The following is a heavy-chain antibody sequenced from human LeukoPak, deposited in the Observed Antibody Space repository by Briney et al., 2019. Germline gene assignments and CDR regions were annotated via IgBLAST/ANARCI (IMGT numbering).Heavy chain of an antibody. Sequence: PSETLSLTCTFTGGSISSYYWSWIRQPPGKGLEWIGYIYYSGSTNYNPSLTSRVTISVDTSKNQFSLKLSSVTAADTAVYYCARDRGNLQHWGQGTLVTVSS. V-gene: IGHV4-59*01. J-gene: IGHJ1*01. D-gene: IGHD1-14*01. CDR2: IYYSGST. CDR1: GGSISSYY. CDR3: ARDRGNLQH.